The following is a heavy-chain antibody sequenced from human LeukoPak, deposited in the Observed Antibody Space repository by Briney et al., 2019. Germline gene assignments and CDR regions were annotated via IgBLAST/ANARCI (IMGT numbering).Heavy chain of an antibody. Sequence: PGGSLRLSCAASGFTFSSYWMSWVRQAPGKGLEWVGHIKTKTDGGTTDYAAPVKGRFTISRDDSKNTLYLQMNSLKTEDTAVYYCTTRYCTNGVCPVWGKGTTVTVSS. CDR2: IKTKTDGGTT. CDR1: GFTFSSYW. V-gene: IGHV3-15*01. CDR3: TTRYCTNGVCPV. J-gene: IGHJ6*04. D-gene: IGHD2-8*01.